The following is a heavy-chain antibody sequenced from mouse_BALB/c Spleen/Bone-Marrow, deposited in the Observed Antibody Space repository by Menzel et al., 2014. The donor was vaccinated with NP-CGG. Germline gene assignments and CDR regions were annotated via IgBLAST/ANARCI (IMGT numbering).Heavy chain of an antibody. CDR2: ISTYNGNT. D-gene: IGHD2-14*01. J-gene: IGHJ4*01. CDR1: GYTFTDYA. CDR3: AREVRAPWYAMDY. V-gene: IGHV1-67*01. Sequence: VQLQQSGHEVVRPGALVKISCKGSGYTFTDYAMHWVKQSHAKSLEWIGVISTYNGNTNYNQKFKGKATMTVDKSSSTAYMELARLTSEDSAIYYCAREVRAPWYAMDYWGQGTSVTVSS.